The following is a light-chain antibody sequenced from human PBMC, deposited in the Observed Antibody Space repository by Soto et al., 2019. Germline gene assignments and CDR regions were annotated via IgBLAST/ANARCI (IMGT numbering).Light chain of an antibody. V-gene: IGKV1-39*01. CDR3: QQSYSRMT. Sequence: DIQLTQSPSSLSASVGDGVTITCLSSQSISSYVSWYQQKPGKAPKLLIYAASRLESGVPSRFSGSRSGTDFTLTISRLQPEDFATYYCQQSYSRMTFGQGTKVDI. CDR1: QSISSY. J-gene: IGKJ1*01. CDR2: AAS.